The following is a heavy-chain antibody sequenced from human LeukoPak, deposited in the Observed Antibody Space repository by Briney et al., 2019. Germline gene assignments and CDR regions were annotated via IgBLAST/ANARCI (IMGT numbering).Heavy chain of an antibody. D-gene: IGHD5-18*01. CDR1: GFSLSTSGVG. V-gene: IGHV2-5*01. Sequence: SGPTLVKPTQTLTLTCTFSGFSLSTSGVGVGWIRQPPGKALEWLALIYWNDDKRYSPSLKSRLTITKDTSKNQVVLTMTNMDPVDTATYYCAHSGAYWIQLWSTINDFDYWGQGTLVTVSS. J-gene: IGHJ4*02. CDR3: AHSGAYWIQLWSTINDFDY. CDR2: IYWNDDK.